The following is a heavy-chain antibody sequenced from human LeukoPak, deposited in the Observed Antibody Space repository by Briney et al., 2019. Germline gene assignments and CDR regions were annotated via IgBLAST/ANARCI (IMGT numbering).Heavy chain of an antibody. CDR2: IYTSGST. CDR3: ARDKAYGGNSEAYGGDGSNVYWFDP. V-gene: IGHV4-4*07. Sequence: SETLSLTCTVSGGSISSYYWSWIRQPAGKGLEWIGRIYTSGSTNYNPSLKSRVTMSVDTSKNQFSLKLSSVTAADTAVYYCARDKAYGGNSEAYGGDGSNVYWFDPWGQGTLVTVSS. CDR1: GGSISSYY. J-gene: IGHJ5*02. D-gene: IGHD4-23*01.